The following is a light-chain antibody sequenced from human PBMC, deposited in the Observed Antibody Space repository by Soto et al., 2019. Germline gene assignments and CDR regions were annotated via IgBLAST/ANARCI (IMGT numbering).Light chain of an antibody. CDR3: QQSYRTPPIT. V-gene: IGKV1-39*01. Sequence: DIQMTQSPSSLSASVGDRVTITCRASQSISSYLNWYQQKPGKAPKLLIYAASSLQSGVPSRFSGSGSGTDFTLTISSLQPEDFATYYCQQSYRTPPITFGQGTRL. J-gene: IGKJ5*01. CDR1: QSISSY. CDR2: AAS.